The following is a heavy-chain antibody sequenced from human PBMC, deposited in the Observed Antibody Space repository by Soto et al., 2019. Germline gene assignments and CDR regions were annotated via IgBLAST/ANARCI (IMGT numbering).Heavy chain of an antibody. CDR1: GGSISSYY. V-gene: IGHV4-59*08. CDR2: IYYSGST. J-gene: IGHJ4*02. D-gene: IGHD1-1*01. Sequence: PSETLSLTCTVSGGSISSYYWSWIRQPPGKGLEWIGYIYYSGSTNYNPSLRSRVTISVDTSKNQFSLKLSSVTAADTAVYYCARHPTTYYFDYWGQGTLVTVSS. CDR3: ARHPTTYYFDY.